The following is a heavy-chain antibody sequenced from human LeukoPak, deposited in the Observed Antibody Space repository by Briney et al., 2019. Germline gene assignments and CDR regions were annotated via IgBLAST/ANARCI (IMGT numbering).Heavy chain of an antibody. D-gene: IGHD6-19*01. V-gene: IGHV3-21*01. Sequence: PGGSLTLSCAASGFTFNNYDINWVRQAPGKGLEWVSSISGSATYIYYADSVKGRFTISRDNAKKSVYLQMNSLRAEDTAVYYCARGSTYSSGWYTGFDYWGQGTLVTVSS. CDR2: ISGSATYI. CDR1: GFTFNNYD. CDR3: ARGSTYSSGWYTGFDY. J-gene: IGHJ4*02.